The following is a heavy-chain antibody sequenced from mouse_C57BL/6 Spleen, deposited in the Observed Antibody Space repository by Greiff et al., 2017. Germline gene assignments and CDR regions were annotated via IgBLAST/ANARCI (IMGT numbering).Heavy chain of an antibody. Sequence: QVQLKESGAELVRPGASVTLSCKASGYTFTDYEMHWVKQTPVHGLEWIGAIDPETGGTAYNQKFKGKAILTADKSSSTAYMELRSLTSEDSAVYYSTRVAYYSNYYAMDYWGQGTSVTVSS. V-gene: IGHV1-15*01. CDR2: IDPETGGT. J-gene: IGHJ4*01. CDR3: TRVAYYSNYYAMDY. D-gene: IGHD2-5*01. CDR1: GYTFTDYE.